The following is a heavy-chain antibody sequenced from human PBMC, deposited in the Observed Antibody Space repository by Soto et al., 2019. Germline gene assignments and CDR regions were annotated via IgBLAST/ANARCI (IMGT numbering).Heavy chain of an antibody. CDR1: GYTFTSYD. J-gene: IGHJ4*02. D-gene: IGHD6-19*01. CDR3: ERERAVAGFDY. Sequence: QVQLVQSGAEVKKPGASVKVSCKASGYTFTSYDINWVRQATGQGLEWMGWMNPNSGNTGYAQKLQVRVTMTRNTSISTASMELSRLRSEYTAVYYCERERAVAGFDYWGQGTLVTVSS. CDR2: MNPNSGNT. V-gene: IGHV1-8*01.